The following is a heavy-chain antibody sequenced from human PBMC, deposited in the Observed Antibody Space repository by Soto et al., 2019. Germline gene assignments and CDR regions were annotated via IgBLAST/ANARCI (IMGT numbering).Heavy chain of an antibody. J-gene: IGHJ4*02. V-gene: IGHV3-23*01. Sequence: PGGSLRLSCAASGFSFAGYALTWVRLAPGKGLEWVASISGGGGSTYYADSVKGRFSISRDNSNRVVYLQMGSLTAGDTAVYYCAKTETFNGYYNASDYWGQGTRVTV. CDR3: AKTETFNGYYNASDY. CDR1: GFSFAGYA. CDR2: ISGGGGST. D-gene: IGHD3-9*01.